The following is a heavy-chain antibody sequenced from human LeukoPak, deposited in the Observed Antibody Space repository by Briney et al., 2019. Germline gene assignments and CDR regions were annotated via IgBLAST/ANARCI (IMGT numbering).Heavy chain of an antibody. CDR3: ARAPEGYDILTGYFGY. Sequence: ASVKVSCKASGYTFTGYYMHRVRQAPGQGLEWMGWINPNSGGTNYAQKFQGRVTMTRDTSISTAYMELSRLRSDDTAVYYCARAPEGYDILTGYFGYWGQGTLVTVSS. CDR1: GYTFTGYY. CDR2: INPNSGGT. V-gene: IGHV1-2*02. D-gene: IGHD3-9*01. J-gene: IGHJ1*01.